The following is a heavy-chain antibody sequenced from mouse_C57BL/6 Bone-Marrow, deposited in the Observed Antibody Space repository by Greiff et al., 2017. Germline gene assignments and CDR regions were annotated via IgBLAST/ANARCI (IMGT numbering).Heavy chain of an antibody. Sequence: QVQLKESGAELVRPGASVKLSCKASGYTFTDYYINWVKQRPGQGLEWIARIYPGSGNTYYNEKFKGKATLTAEKSSSTAYMQLNSLTSEDSAVYYCARGRLATLWYFDVWGTGTTVTVSS. D-gene: IGHD5-5*01. CDR3: ARGRLATLWYFDV. CDR2: IYPGSGNT. V-gene: IGHV1-76*01. CDR1: GYTFTDYY. J-gene: IGHJ1*03.